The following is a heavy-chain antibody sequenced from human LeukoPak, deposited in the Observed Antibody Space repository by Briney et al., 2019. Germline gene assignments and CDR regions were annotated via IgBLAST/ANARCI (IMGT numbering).Heavy chain of an antibody. CDR2: ISSSSSYI. CDR3: ARDRYGSGSYYLYYYYYGMDV. J-gene: IGHJ6*02. D-gene: IGHD3-10*01. CDR1: GFTFSSYS. V-gene: IGHV3-21*01. Sequence: PGGSLRLSCAASGFTFSSYSMNWVRQAPGKGVEWVSSISSSSSYIYYADSVKGRFTISRDNAKDSLHLQMNSLRAEDTAVYYCARDRYGSGSYYLYYYYYGMDVWGQGTTVTVSS.